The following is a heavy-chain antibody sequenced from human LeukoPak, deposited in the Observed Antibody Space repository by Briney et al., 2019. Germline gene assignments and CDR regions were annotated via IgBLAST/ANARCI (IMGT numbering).Heavy chain of an antibody. CDR3: ARDRSVRDLDH. D-gene: IGHD3-10*01. Sequence: GGSLRLSCVASGIRFSTSGMHWVRQAPGKGLEWVAVIWYDGSNAYYADSVKGRFTISKDNSKNTVYLQMNSLRVAYTAMYYCARDRSVRDLDHWGQGTLVTVS. V-gene: IGHV3-33*01. CDR1: GIRFSTSG. J-gene: IGHJ4*02. CDR2: IWYDGSNA.